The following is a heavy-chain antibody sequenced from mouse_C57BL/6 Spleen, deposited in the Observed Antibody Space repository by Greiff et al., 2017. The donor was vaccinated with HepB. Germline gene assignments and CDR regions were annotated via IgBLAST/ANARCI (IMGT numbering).Heavy chain of an antibody. D-gene: IGHD2-2*01. J-gene: IGHJ4*01. Sequence: EVQLQQSGAELVRPGASVKLSCTASGFNIKDDYMHWVKQRPEQGLEWIGWIDPENGDTEYASKFQGKATINADTSSNTAYLQLSSLTSEDTAVYYCTNGYYYAMDYWGQGTSVTVSS. V-gene: IGHV14-4*01. CDR2: IDPENGDT. CDR1: GFNIKDDY. CDR3: TNGYYYAMDY.